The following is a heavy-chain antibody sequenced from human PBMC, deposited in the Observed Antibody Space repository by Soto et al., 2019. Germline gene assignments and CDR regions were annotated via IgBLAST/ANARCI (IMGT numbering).Heavy chain of an antibody. CDR3: AAGMGATNNYFDY. D-gene: IGHD1-26*01. Sequence: ASVKVSCKASGFTFTSSAVQWVRQARGQRLEWIGWIVVGSGNTNYAQKFQERVTITRDMSTSTAYMELSSLRSEDTAVYYCAAGMGATNNYFDYWGQGTLVTVS. V-gene: IGHV1-58*01. CDR2: IVVGSGNT. CDR1: GFTFTSSA. J-gene: IGHJ4*02.